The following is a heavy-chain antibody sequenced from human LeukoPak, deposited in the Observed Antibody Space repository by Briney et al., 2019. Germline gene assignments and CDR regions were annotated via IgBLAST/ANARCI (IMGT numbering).Heavy chain of an antibody. CDR3: ARDGYSGSSLFDS. CDR1: GGSITSHF. D-gene: IGHD1-26*01. Sequence: SETLSLTCTVSGGSITSHFWSWIRQPPGKGLEWIGYIYHSGITNYNPSLKSRVTISVDTSKNQFSLELSSATAADTAVYCCARDGYSGSSLFDSWGQGTLVTVSS. V-gene: IGHV4-59*11. J-gene: IGHJ4*02. CDR2: IYHSGIT.